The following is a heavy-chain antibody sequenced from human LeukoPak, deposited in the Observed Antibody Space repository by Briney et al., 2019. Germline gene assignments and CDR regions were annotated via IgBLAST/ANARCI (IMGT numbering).Heavy chain of an antibody. D-gene: IGHD6-6*01. CDR2: FDPEDGET. J-gene: IGHJ4*02. Sequence: ASVKVSCKVSGYTLTELSMHWVRQAPGKGLEWMGGFDPEDGETIYAQKFQGRVTMTEDTSTDTAYMEVRSLRSDDTAVYYCATTIGARLMYFDYWGQGTLVTVSS. V-gene: IGHV1-24*01. CDR3: ATTIGARLMYFDY. CDR1: GYTLTELS.